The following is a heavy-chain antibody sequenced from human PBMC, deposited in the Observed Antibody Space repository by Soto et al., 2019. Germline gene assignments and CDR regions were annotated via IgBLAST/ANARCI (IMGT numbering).Heavy chain of an antibody. Sequence: GASVKVSCKTSGYTFTNYAIHRVRQAPAQRLEWVGWINSGNGNTKYSQTFQGRVTITRDTSASTAYMELSSLRSEDTAVYYCARVGQWGGMDVWGQGTTVTSP. J-gene: IGHJ6*02. CDR1: GYTFTNYA. V-gene: IGHV1-3*01. CDR3: ARVGQWGGMDV. D-gene: IGHD1-26*01. CDR2: INSGNGNT.